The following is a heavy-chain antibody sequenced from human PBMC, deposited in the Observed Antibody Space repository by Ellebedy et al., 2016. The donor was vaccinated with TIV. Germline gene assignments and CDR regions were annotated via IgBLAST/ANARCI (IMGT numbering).Heavy chain of an antibody. CDR1: GFIFSDHY. CDR2: TSGSGLST. Sequence: GESLKISCAASGFIFSDHYLDWVRQAPGKGLEWVSGTSGSGLSTNYADSVKGRFTISRDNSQSTLYLQMNSLRVEDTAVYYCARTLRSGGNAFEIWGQGTMVTVSS. CDR3: ARTLRSGGNAFEI. D-gene: IGHD3-10*01. V-gene: IGHV3-23*01. J-gene: IGHJ3*02.